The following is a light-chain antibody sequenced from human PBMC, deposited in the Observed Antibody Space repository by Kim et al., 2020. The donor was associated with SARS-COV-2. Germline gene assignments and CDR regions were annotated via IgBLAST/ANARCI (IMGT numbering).Light chain of an antibody. J-gene: IGKJ1*01. V-gene: IGKV3-20*01. CDR1: QSISGNY. CDR2: SAS. Sequence: PVGNATPSGRSSQSISGNYLAWYQQKPGQAPRLLIYSASTRATGIPDRFSGSGSGTDFSLSIYSLEPDDFAVYYCQQFGDSPRTFGQGTKVDIK. CDR3: QQFGDSPRT.